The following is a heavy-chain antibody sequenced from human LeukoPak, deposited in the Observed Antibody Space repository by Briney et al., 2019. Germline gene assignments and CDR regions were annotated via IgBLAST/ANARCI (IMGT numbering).Heavy chain of an antibody. V-gene: IGHV3-11*01. CDR3: VRDLSTWLPYYFDY. D-gene: IGHD6-19*01. J-gene: IGHJ4*02. Sequence: GGSLRLSCAASGFTFSDYYMSWIRQAPGKGLEWVSYISNSGSTIYYADSVKGRFTISRDNAKNSLYLQMNSLRAEDTAVYYCVRDLSTWLPYYFDYWGQGTLVTVSS. CDR1: GFTFSDYY. CDR2: ISNSGSTI.